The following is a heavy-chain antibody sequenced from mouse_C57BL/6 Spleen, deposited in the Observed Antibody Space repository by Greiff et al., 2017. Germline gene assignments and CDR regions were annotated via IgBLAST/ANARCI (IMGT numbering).Heavy chain of an antibody. CDR3: ARCDGGSYGYFDV. CDR2: IDPSDSYT. V-gene: IGHV1-69*01. D-gene: IGHD1-1*02. J-gene: IGHJ1*03. Sequence: QVQLQQPGAELVMPGASVKLSCKASGYTFTSYWMHWVKQRPGQGLEWIGEIDPSDSYTNYNQKFKGKSTLTVDKSSSTAYMQLSSLTSEDSAVYYCARCDGGSYGYFDVWGKGTTVTVSS. CDR1: GYTFTSYW.